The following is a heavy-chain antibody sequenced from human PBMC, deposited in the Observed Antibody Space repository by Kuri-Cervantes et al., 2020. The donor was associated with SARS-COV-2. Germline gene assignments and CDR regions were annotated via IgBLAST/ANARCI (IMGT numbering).Heavy chain of an antibody. J-gene: IGHJ6*02. CDR2: ISSSSSYI. Sequence: GESLKISCAASGFTFSSYAMSWVRQAPGKGLEWVSSISSSSSYIYYADSVKGRFTISRDNAKNSLYLQMNSLRAEDTAVYYCAGSPAAADGTYYYYYYGMDVWGQGTTVTVSS. V-gene: IGHV3-21*01. D-gene: IGHD2-2*01. CDR1: GFTFSSYA. CDR3: AGSPAAADGTYYYYYYGMDV.